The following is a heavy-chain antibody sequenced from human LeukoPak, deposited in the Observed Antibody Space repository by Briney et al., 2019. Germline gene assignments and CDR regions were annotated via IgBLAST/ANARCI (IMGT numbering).Heavy chain of an antibody. CDR2: IYTSGST. CDR1: GGSISSYY. D-gene: IGHD6-19*01. J-gene: IGHJ4*02. CDR3: ARDMYSSGWYTMYYFDY. Sequence: SETLSLTCTVSGGSISSYYWSWIRQPAGKGLEWIGRIYTSGSTNYNPSLKSRVTMSVDTSKNQFSLKLSSVTATDTAVYYCARDMYSSGWYTMYYFDYWGQGTLVTVSS. V-gene: IGHV4-4*07.